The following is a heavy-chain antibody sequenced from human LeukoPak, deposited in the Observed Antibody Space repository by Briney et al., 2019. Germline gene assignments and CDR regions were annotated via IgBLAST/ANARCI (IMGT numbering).Heavy chain of an antibody. CDR3: GRDPNGDYIGAFDM. CDR2: ISSSSSTI. D-gene: IGHD4-17*01. V-gene: IGHV3-48*01. Sequence: GGSLRLSCAASGFTFSSYSMNWVRQAPGKGLEWVSYISSSSSTIYYADSVKGRFTISRDNAKNSLYLQMNSLRAEGTAVYYCGRDPNGDYIGAFDMWGQGTVVTVSS. J-gene: IGHJ3*02. CDR1: GFTFSSYS.